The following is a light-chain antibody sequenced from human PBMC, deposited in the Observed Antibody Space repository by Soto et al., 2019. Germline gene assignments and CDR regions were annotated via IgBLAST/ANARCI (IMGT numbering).Light chain of an antibody. J-gene: IGKJ1*01. CDR2: DAS. Sequence: DIQMTQSPSTLSASVGDRVTITCRASQSISSWLAWYQQKPGKAPKLLIYDASSLESGVPSRFSGSGSGTEFTLTISSLQHDDFATYYCQQYNSYSQFGQGTKVEIK. V-gene: IGKV1-5*01. CDR1: QSISSW. CDR3: QQYNSYSQ.